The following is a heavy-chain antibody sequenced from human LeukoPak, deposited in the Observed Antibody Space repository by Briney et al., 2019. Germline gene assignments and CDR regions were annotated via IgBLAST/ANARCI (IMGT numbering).Heavy chain of an antibody. CDR1: GYSITSGYY. J-gene: IGHJ4*02. D-gene: IGHD2-2*01. CDR2: IYHSGST. Sequence: SDTLSLTCAVSGYSITSGYYWGWIRQPPGKGLEWIGSIYHSGSTYYNPSLKTRVTISVDTSKNQFSLKLSSVTAADTAVYYCARLYLRDHCSSTSCYGLYFDYWGQGTLVTVSS. V-gene: IGHV4-38-2*01. CDR3: ARLYLRDHCSSTSCYGLYFDY.